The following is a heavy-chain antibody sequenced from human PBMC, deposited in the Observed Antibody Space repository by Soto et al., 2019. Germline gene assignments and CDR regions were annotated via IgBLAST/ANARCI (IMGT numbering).Heavy chain of an antibody. J-gene: IGHJ4*02. CDR3: AKDRWFGELLVFDY. CDR1: GVTLRSYA. V-gene: IGHV3-23*01. D-gene: IGHD3-10*01. CDR2: ISGSGGST. Sequence: PGGSLGLSCAASGVTLRSYAMNWVRQAPGKGLEWVSAISGSGGSTYYADSVKGRFTISRDNSKNTLYLQMNSLRAEDTAVYYCAKDRWFGELLVFDYWGQGTLVTVPS.